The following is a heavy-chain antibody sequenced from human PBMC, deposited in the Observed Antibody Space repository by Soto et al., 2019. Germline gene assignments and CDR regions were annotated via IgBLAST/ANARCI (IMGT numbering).Heavy chain of an antibody. V-gene: IGHV4-39*02. CDR3: ATLPHYGDPNAGF. Sequence: SETLSLTCTFSGDSISSSKYYWGWILHPPGKGLEWIGSIYYSGSPYYNSSLKSRVTISVDTSKNHFSLKLTSMTAADTAVYYCATLPHYGDPNAGFWGQGILVTVSS. J-gene: IGHJ4*02. CDR1: GDSISSSKYY. D-gene: IGHD4-17*01. CDR2: IYYSGSP.